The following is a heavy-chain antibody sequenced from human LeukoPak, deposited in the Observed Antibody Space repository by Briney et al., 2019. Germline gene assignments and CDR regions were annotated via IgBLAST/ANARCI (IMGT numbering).Heavy chain of an antibody. CDR2: IIPIFGTA. Sequence: SVKASCKASGGTFSSYAISWVRQAPGQGLEWMGGIIPIFGTANYAQKFQGRVTITADESTSTAYMELSSLRSEDTAVYYCAADYYLGYYGSSGYYHGAFDIWGQGTMVTVSS. J-gene: IGHJ3*02. V-gene: IGHV1-69*13. CDR3: AADYYLGYYGSSGYYHGAFDI. D-gene: IGHD3-22*01. CDR1: GGTFSSYA.